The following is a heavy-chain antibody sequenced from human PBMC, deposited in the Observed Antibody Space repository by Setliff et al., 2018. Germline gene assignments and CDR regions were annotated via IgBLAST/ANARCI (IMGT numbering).Heavy chain of an antibody. CDR1: GASITSGGFY. J-gene: IGHJ4*02. CDR3: ARSPSSGAYWNPRPFYSDY. Sequence: PSETLSLTCSVSGASITSGGFYWTWIRQPAGKGLEWIGHISPSGSTTYNPSVKSRATISPDTSKNHFSLKVNSVTAADTALYYCARSPSSGAYWNPRPFYSDYWGQGTLVTVSS. D-gene: IGHD1-26*01. V-gene: IGHV4-61*09. CDR2: ISPSGST.